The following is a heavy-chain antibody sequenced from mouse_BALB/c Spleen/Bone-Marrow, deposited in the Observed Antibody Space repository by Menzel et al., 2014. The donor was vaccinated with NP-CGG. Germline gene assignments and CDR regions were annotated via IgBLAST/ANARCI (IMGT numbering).Heavy chain of an antibody. Sequence: QVQLQQSGPELVRPGVSVEISCKGSGYTFTDYAMHWVKQSHAKSLEWIGVISTYSGNTNYNQKFKGKATMTVDKSSSTAYMELARLTSEDSAIYYCASPIYYGNYEGFAYWGQGTLVTVSA. J-gene: IGHJ3*01. D-gene: IGHD2-1*01. CDR2: ISTYSGNT. V-gene: IGHV1-67*01. CDR1: GYTFTDYA. CDR3: ASPIYYGNYEGFAY.